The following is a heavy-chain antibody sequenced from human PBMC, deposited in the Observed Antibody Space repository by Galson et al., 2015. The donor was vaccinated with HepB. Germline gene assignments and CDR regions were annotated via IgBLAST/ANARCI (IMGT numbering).Heavy chain of an antibody. CDR1: GFTFSSYS. J-gene: IGHJ4*02. CDR3: ARDLDDSSGYYYAGAFDY. D-gene: IGHD3-22*01. CDR2: ISSSSSTI. Sequence: SLRLSCAASGFTFSSYSMNWVRQAPGKGLEWVSYISSSSSTIYYADSVKGRFTISRDNAKNSLYLQMNSLRDEDTAVYYCARDLDDSSGYYYAGAFDYWGQGTLVTVSS. V-gene: IGHV3-48*02.